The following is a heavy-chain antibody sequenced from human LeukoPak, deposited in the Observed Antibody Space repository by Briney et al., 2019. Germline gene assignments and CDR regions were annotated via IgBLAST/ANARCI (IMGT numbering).Heavy chain of an antibody. J-gene: IGHJ6*02. CDR3: AKEGDLTGMDV. V-gene: IGHV3-30*18. Sequence: GGSLRLSCAASEFTFSNYGIHWVRMAPGKGLEWVAVISYDGSNKYYADSVKGRFTISRDNSKNTLFLQMNSLRAEDTALYYCAKEGDLTGMDVWGQGTTVTASS. CDR1: EFTFSNYG. D-gene: IGHD2-21*01. CDR2: ISYDGSNK.